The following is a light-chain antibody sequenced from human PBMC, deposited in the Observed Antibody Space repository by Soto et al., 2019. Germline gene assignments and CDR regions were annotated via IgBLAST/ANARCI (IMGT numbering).Light chain of an antibody. Sequence: DIVMTQSPDSLAVSLGERATIHCKYSQSVLYSSNNKNYLAWYQQKPGQPPKLLIYWASTRESGVPDRFSGSGSGTDFTLTISSLEPEDFAVYYCQQRSNWPLITFGQGTRLEI. CDR3: QQRSNWPLIT. CDR2: WAS. J-gene: IGKJ5*01. V-gene: IGKV4-1*01. CDR1: QSVLYSSNNKNY.